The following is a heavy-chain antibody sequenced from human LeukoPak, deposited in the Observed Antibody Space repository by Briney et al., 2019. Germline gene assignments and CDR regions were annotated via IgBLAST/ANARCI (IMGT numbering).Heavy chain of an antibody. V-gene: IGHV4-59*12. D-gene: IGHD6-13*01. J-gene: IGHJ4*02. CDR3: AREPSSSSFDY. CDR2: IYYSGST. Sequence: SETLSLNCTVSGGSISSYYWSWIRQPPGKGLEWIGYIYYSGSTNYNPSLKSRVTISVDTSKNQFSLKLSSVTAADTAVYYCAREPSSSSFDYWGQGTLVTVSS. CDR1: GGSISSYY.